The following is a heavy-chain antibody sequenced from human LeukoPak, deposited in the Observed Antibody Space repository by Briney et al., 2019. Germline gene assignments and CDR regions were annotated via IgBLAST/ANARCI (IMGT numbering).Heavy chain of an antibody. CDR3: ARGTRVEY. CDR2: IYYSGST. J-gene: IGHJ4*02. V-gene: IGHV4-59*08. Sequence: SETLSLTCTVSGGSISSYYWSWIRQPPGRGLERIGHIYYSGSTNYNPSLKSRVTISVDTSKNQFSLKLSYVTAADTAVYYCARGTRVEYWGQGTLVTVSS. CDR1: GGSISSYY.